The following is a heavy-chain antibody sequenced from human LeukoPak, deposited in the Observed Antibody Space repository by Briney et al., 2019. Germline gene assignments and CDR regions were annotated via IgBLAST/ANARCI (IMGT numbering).Heavy chain of an antibody. D-gene: IGHD5-12*01. J-gene: IGHJ5*02. Sequence: PSETLSLTCAVSGGSISSGGYSWSWIRQPPGKGLEWIGYIYHSGSTYYNPSLKSRVTISVDRSKNQFSLKLSSVTAADTAVYYCARERSSGGYSGYDPRPDNWFDPWGQGTLVTVSS. V-gene: IGHV4-30-2*01. CDR1: GGSISSGGYS. CDR2: IYHSGST. CDR3: ARERSSGGYSGYDPRPDNWFDP.